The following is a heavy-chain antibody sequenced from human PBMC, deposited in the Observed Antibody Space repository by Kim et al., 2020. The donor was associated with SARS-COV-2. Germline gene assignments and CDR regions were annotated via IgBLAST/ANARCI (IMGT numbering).Heavy chain of an antibody. D-gene: IGHD3-10*01. V-gene: IGHV6-1*01. CDR1: GDSVSTSSGA. CDR2: TYYRSQWFN. Sequence: SQTLSLTCAISGDSVSTSSGAWTWIRQSPSRGPEWLGRTYYRSQWFNDYALSVKSRITISPDTSRNQLSLQLSSVTPEDTAIYYCVREGTNCFDYWGQGTLVIVSS. J-gene: IGHJ4*02. CDR3: VREGTNCFDY.